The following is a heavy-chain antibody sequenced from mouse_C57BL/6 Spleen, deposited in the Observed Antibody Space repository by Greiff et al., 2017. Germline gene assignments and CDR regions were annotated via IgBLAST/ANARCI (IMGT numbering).Heavy chain of an antibody. J-gene: IGHJ2*01. CDR3: ARSGGYYDY. CDR1: GYSFTGYY. Sequence: EVKLMESGPELVKPGASVKISCKASGYSFTGYYMNWVKQSPEKSLEWIGEINPSTGGTTYNQKFKAKATLTVDKSSSTAYMQLKSLTSEDSAVYYCARSGGYYDYWGQGTTLTVSS. D-gene: IGHD2-3*01. V-gene: IGHV1-42*01. CDR2: INPSTGGT.